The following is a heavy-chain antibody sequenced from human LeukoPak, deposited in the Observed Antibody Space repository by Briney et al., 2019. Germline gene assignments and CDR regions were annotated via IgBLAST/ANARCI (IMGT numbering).Heavy chain of an antibody. CDR2: IIPIFGTA. CDR3: LCGGDCYSDY. V-gene: IGHV1-69*13. CDR1: GGTFSSYA. D-gene: IGHD2-21*02. Sequence: RASVKVSCKASGGTFSSYAISWVRQAPGQGLEWMGGIIPIFGTANYAQKFQGRVTITADESTSTAYMELSSLRSEDTAVYYCLCGGDCYSDYWGQGTLVTVSS. J-gene: IGHJ4*02.